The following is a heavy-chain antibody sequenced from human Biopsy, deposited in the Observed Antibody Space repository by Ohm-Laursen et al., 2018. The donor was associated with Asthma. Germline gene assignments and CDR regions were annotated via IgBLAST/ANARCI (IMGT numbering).Heavy chain of an antibody. D-gene: IGHD6-13*01. CDR1: GYTFIGCP. J-gene: IGHJ5*02. CDR2: INPNSGGT. Sequence: SLYVSCTASGYTFIGCPIHWMRQAPGQGLEWMGRINPNSGGTNYAQKFQGRVTMTRDTSINTAYLEVSRLRADDTAVYYCARGQRSAGDRWFDPWGQGTLVTVSA. CDR3: ARGQRSAGDRWFDP. V-gene: IGHV1-2*06.